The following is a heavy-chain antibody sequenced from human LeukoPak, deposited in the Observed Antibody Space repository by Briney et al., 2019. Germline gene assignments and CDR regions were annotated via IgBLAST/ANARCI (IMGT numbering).Heavy chain of an antibody. CDR2: IYYSGST. CDR1: GGSISSYY. V-gene: IGHV4-59*08. D-gene: IGHD6-19*01. CDR3: ARQLRGEAVAGHLQPFDY. J-gene: IGHJ4*02. Sequence: PSETLSLTCTVSGGSISSYYWNWIRQPPGKGLEWIGYIYYSGSTNYNPSLKSRVTISVDTSKNQFSLKLLSVTAADTAVYFCARQLRGEAVAGHLQPFDYWGQGTLVTVSS.